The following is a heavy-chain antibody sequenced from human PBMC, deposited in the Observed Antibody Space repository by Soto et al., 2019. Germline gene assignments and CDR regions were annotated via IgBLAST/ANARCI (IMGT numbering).Heavy chain of an antibody. Sequence: LSLTCAVSGGSISSGGYSWSWIRQPPGKGLEWIGYIYHSGSTYYNPSLKRRVTISVDRSKNQFSLKLSTVTAADTAVYYCARGVHGDYDYYYYYGMDVWGQGTTVTVSS. V-gene: IGHV4-30-2*01. CDR1: GGSISSGGYS. J-gene: IGHJ6*02. CDR2: IYHSGST. CDR3: ARGVHGDYDYYYYYGMDV. D-gene: IGHD4-17*01.